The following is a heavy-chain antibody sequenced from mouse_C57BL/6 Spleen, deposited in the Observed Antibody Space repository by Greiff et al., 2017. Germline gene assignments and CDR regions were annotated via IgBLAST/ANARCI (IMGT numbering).Heavy chain of an antibody. CDR2: INPSNGGT. Sequence: QVQLQQPGTELVKPGASVKLSCKASGYTFTSYWMHWVKQRPGQGLEWIGNINPSNGGTNYNEQFKSKATLSVHKSSSTAYMQLSSLTSEDSAVYYCARYPLFTAQATRYYAMDYWGQGTSGTVSS. J-gene: IGHJ4*01. D-gene: IGHD3-2*02. CDR3: ARYPLFTAQATRYYAMDY. V-gene: IGHV1-53*01. CDR1: GYTFTSYW.